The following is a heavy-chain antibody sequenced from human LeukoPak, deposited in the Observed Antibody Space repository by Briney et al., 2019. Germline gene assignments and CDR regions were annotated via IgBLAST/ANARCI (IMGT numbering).Heavy chain of an antibody. V-gene: IGHV4-34*01. CDR1: GGSFSGYY. J-gene: IGHJ4*02. Sequence: SETLSLTCAVYGGSFSGYYWSWIRRPPGKGLEWIGEINHSGSTNYNPSLKSRVTISVDTSKNQFSLKLSSVTAADTAVYYCAREAYCGGDCYSGFDYWGQGTLVTVSS. CDR2: INHSGST. D-gene: IGHD2-21*02. CDR3: AREAYCGGDCYSGFDY.